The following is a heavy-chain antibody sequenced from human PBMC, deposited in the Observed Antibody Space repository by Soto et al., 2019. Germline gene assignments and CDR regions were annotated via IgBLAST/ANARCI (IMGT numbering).Heavy chain of an antibody. CDR3: ARDPRFSSTNYFDF. Sequence: QVQLVESGGGLVKPGGSLRLSCTASGFLFTDYYMSWIRQPPGKGLEWLAYIDGSSDYTNSADSVKRRFTISRDNAKNSVFLQMTNLRADDTAVYYCARDPRFSSTNYFDFWGRGNLVTVSS. CDR1: GFLFTDYY. V-gene: IGHV3-11*06. CDR2: IDGSSDYT. J-gene: IGHJ4*02. D-gene: IGHD2-8*01.